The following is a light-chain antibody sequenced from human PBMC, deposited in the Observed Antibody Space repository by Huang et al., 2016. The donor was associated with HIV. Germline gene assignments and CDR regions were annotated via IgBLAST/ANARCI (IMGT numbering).Light chain of an antibody. CDR3: QKYNSAPIT. J-gene: IGKJ5*01. V-gene: IGKV1-27*01. Sequence: DIQMTQSPSSLSASVGDSVTITCRTSKDIDNYLACYQQKPGKVTKLLIFAASALKSGVPPRFSGSGSGTHFSLNTSSLQPEDVSTYYCQKYNSAPITFGQGTRLE. CDR2: AAS. CDR1: KDIDNY.